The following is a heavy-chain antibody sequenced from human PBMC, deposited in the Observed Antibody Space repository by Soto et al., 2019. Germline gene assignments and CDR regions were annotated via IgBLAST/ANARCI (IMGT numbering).Heavy chain of an antibody. D-gene: IGHD2-2*01. J-gene: IGHJ2*01. CDR1: GFTFSSYA. Sequence: PGGSLRLSCAASGFTFSSYAMSWVRQAPGKGLEWVSKIDGSGGNTYYTDSLKGRFTISRDNSKNTVYLQMNSLRAEDTAVYYCAKGFCSSSSCFNDWYFDLWGRGTLVTAPQ. CDR2: IDGSGGNT. V-gene: IGHV3-23*01. CDR3: AKGFCSSSSCFNDWYFDL.